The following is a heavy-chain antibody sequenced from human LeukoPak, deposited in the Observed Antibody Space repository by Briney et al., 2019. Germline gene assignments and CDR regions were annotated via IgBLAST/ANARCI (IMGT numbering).Heavy chain of an antibody. Sequence: GGSLRLSCAASGFTVSSNYMSWVRQAPGKGLEWVSVIYSGGSTYYADSVKGRFTISRDNAKNSLYLQMNSLRAEDTAVYYCARDYGDYSFDYWGQGTLVTVSS. CDR1: GFTVSSNY. CDR2: IYSGGST. J-gene: IGHJ4*02. V-gene: IGHV3-66*01. CDR3: ARDYGDYSFDY. D-gene: IGHD4-17*01.